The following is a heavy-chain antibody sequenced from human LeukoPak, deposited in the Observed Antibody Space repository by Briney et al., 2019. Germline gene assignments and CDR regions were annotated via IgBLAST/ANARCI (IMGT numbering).Heavy chain of an antibody. Sequence: GRSLRLSCAASGFTFDDYAMHWVRQAPGKGLEWVSGISWNSGSIGYADSVKGRFTISRDNAKNSLYLQMNSLRAEDTALYYCAKDSLDYSSSNQADYFDYWGQGTLVTVSS. J-gene: IGHJ4*02. CDR1: GFTFDDYA. CDR2: ISWNSGSI. CDR3: AKDSLDYSSSNQADYFDY. D-gene: IGHD6-6*01. V-gene: IGHV3-9*01.